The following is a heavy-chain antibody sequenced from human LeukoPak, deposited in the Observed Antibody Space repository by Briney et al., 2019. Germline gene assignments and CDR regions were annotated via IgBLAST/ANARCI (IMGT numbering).Heavy chain of an antibody. D-gene: IGHD6-13*01. J-gene: IGHJ5*02. CDR3: ARAYSSSWYGGNNWFDP. Sequence: SQTLSLTCAISGDSVSSNSAAWNWIRQSPSRGLEWLGRTYYRSKWYNDYAVSVKSRITINPDTSKNQFSLQLNSVTPEDTAVYYCARAYSSSWYGGNNWFDPWGQGTLVTVSS. CDR1: GDSVSSNSAA. CDR2: TYYRSKWYN. V-gene: IGHV6-1*01.